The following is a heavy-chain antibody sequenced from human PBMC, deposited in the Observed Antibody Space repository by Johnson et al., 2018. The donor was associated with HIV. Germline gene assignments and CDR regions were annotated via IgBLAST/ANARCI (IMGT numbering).Heavy chain of an antibody. CDR2: ISGNGGST. CDR1: GFTFSSHA. Sequence: VQLVESGGGLVQPGGSLRLSCAASGFTFSSHAMHWVRQAPGKGLEYVSGISGNGGSTYYANSVKGRFTISRDNSKHTLYVQMNRLRAEDTAVYYCASSRRGQQLVQLAFDIWGQGTMVTVSS. D-gene: IGHD6-13*01. V-gene: IGHV3-64*01. J-gene: IGHJ3*02. CDR3: ASSRRGQQLVQLAFDI.